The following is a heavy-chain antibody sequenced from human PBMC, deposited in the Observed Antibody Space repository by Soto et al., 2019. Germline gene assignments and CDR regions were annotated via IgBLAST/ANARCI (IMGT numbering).Heavy chain of an antibody. CDR3: ARDLHGSGSYYNGLYFDY. CDR2: IIPILGIA. V-gene: IGHV1-69*08. D-gene: IGHD3-10*01. Sequence: QVQLVQSGAEVKKTCSSVKVACKASGGTFSSYNISWVRQAPGQGREWMGMIIPILGIANNAQKFQGRVTITGDKSTSTAYMELSSLRSEDTAVYYCARDLHGSGSYYNGLYFDYWGQGTLVTVSS. J-gene: IGHJ4*02. CDR1: GGTFSSYN.